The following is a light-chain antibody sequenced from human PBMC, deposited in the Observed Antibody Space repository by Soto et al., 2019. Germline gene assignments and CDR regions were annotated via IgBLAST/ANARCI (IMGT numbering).Light chain of an antibody. Sequence: QSALTQPRSVSGYPGQSVTISCTGTSSDVGGYNYVSWYQQHPGKAPKLMIYDVSKRPSGVPDRFSGSKSGNTASLTISGLQAEDEADYYCCSYAGSYTFEVVFGGGTKLTVL. CDR3: CSYAGSYTFEVV. CDR2: DVS. CDR1: SSDVGGYNY. V-gene: IGLV2-11*01. J-gene: IGLJ2*01.